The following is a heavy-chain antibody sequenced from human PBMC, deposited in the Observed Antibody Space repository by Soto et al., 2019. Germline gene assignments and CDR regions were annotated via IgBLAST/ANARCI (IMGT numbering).Heavy chain of an antibody. CDR1: GFTFSSYG. J-gene: IGHJ6*02. Sequence: QVQLVESGGGVFQPGRSLRLSCAASGFTFSSYGMHWVRQAPGKGLEWVAVISDDGSNKYYADSVKGRFTISRDNSKNKLYLQMNSLRAEDTAVYYCSKSYYYDSSGYYYYYYDGMAVWGQGTTVTVSS. CDR2: ISDDGSNK. V-gene: IGHV3-30*18. CDR3: SKSYYYDSSGYYYYYYDGMAV. D-gene: IGHD3-22*01.